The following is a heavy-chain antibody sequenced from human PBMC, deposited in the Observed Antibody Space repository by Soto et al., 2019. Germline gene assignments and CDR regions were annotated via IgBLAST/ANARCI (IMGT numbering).Heavy chain of an antibody. Sequence: EVQLVESGGGLVQPGGSLRLSCAASGFTVSSYSMNWVRQAPGKGLEWVSSISSSSSSIYYADSVKGRFTISRDNAKNSLYLHMNRLRAEDTAVYSCAREGKVGAGDYWGQGTLVTVSS. J-gene: IGHJ4*02. D-gene: IGHD1-26*01. V-gene: IGHV3-21*01. CDR2: ISSSSSSI. CDR1: GFTVSSYS. CDR3: AREGKVGAGDY.